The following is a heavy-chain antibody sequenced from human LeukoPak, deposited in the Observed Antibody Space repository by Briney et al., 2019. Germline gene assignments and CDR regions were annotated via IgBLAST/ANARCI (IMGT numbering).Heavy chain of an antibody. D-gene: IGHD1-1*01. J-gene: IGHJ4*02. Sequence: SDTLSLTCTVSGDSISNYNWNWIRQPPGKALEWIRYIYYRANTNYNPSLKSRLTISADTSKSQFSLRVTSVTAADTAMYYCARARTRGNNWYFDYWGQGTVVIVSS. V-gene: IGHV4-59*07. CDR3: ARARTRGNNWYFDY. CDR2: IYYRANT. CDR1: GDSISNYN.